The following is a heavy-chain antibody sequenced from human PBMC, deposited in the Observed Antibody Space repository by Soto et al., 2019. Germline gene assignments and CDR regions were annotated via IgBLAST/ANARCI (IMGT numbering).Heavy chain of an antibody. J-gene: IGHJ4*02. V-gene: IGHV3-30*18. CDR3: AKGTCGSTTCYSFDS. Sequence: GGSLRLSCAASGFTFSLYGMHWVRQAPGKGLKWVAVTSYDGSSKDYADSVKGRFAISRVNSKNTLYLQMNSLGAEDTAVYYCAKGTCGSTTCYSFDSWGQGTLVTVSS. CDR1: GFTFSLYG. D-gene: IGHD2-2*01. CDR2: TSYDGSSK.